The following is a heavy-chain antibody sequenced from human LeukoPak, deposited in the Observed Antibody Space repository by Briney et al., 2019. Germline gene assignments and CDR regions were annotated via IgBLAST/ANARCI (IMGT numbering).Heavy chain of an antibody. CDR2: ISGSGTST. CDR1: GFTFTSYA. D-gene: IGHD2/OR15-2a*01. V-gene: IGHV3-23*01. Sequence: GGSLRLSCAASGFTFTSYAMTWVRQAPGKGLEWVSVISGSGTSTFYADSVKGRFTISRDNARSSLYLQMNSLRDEDTAVYYCVRDSSFAFDYWGQGILVTVSS. CDR3: VRDSSFAFDY. J-gene: IGHJ4*02.